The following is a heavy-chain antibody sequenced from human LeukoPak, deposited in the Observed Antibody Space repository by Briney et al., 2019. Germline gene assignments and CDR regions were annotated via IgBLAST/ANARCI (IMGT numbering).Heavy chain of an antibody. CDR3: AREGDIVVVTAMMTFDY. CDR2: INPSGGST. D-gene: IGHD2-21*02. J-gene: IGHJ4*02. CDR1: GYTFTGYY. V-gene: IGHV1-46*01. Sequence: ASVKVSCKASGYTFTGYYMHWVRQAPGQGLEWMGIINPSGGSTSYAQKFQGRVTMTRDTSTSTVYMELSSLRSGDTAVYYCAREGDIVVVTAMMTFDYWGQGTLVTVSS.